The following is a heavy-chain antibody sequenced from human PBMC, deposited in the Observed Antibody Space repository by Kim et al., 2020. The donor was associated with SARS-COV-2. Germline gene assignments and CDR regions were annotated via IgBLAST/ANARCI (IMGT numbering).Heavy chain of an antibody. CDR2: TI. CDR3: VRDRMGGAFDV. Sequence: TIYYADAVKGRFTIARDNAKNSLYLQMNSLRDEDTAVYYCVRDRMGGAFDVWGQGTMVTVSS. J-gene: IGHJ3*01. D-gene: IGHD3-16*01. V-gene: IGHV3-48*02.